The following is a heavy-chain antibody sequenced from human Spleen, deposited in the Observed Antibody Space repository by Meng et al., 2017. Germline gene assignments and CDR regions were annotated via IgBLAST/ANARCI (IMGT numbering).Heavy chain of an antibody. D-gene: IGHD6-19*01. CDR3: ARGRAVADIRAWFDY. CDR1: GGSFSGYY. J-gene: IGHJ4*02. CDR2: INHSGST. V-gene: IGHV4-34*01. Sequence: SETLSLTCAVYGGSFSGYYWSWIRQPPGKGLEWIGEINHSGSTNYNPSLKSRVTISVDTSKNQFSLKLSSVTAADTAVYYCARGRAVADIRAWFDYWGQGTRVTVSS.